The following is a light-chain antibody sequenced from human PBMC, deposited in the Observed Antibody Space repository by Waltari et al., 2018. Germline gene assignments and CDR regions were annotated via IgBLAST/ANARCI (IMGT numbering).Light chain of an antibody. CDR3: QQYNNRPYT. J-gene: IGKJ2*01. CDR1: QTLTSN. Sequence: EIVMTQSPATLSVSPGERATHPCRASQTLTSNLAWYQQRPGQAPRLLIYGASTRATGIPARFSGSGSGTQFTLTINSLQSEDFVVYYCQQYNNRPYTFGQWTKLEIK. V-gene: IGKV3-15*01. CDR2: GAS.